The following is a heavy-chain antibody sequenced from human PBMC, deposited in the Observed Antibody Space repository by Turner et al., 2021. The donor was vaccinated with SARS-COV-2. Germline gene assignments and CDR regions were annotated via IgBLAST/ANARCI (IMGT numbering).Heavy chain of an antibody. Sequence: QVQLVQSGAEVKKPGSSVKVSCKASGGTFNTYAISWVRQAPGQGREWMGGIIPILCTANYAEKFQGRVTITADESTSTAYMELSSLRSEDTAVYYCARARGVDYYDSSGQRFDPWGQGTLVTVSS. CDR2: IIPILCTA. D-gene: IGHD3-22*01. CDR3: ARARGVDYYDSSGQRFDP. V-gene: IGHV1-69*01. CDR1: GGTFNTYA. J-gene: IGHJ5*02.